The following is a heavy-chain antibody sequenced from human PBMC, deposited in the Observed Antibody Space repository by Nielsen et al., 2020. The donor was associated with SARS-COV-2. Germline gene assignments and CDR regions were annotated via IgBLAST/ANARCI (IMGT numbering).Heavy chain of an antibody. CDR1: GASVSSNSAA. D-gene: IGHD6-13*01. CDR3: ARVRYSSSWYHIDY. V-gene: IGHV6-1*01. J-gene: IGHJ4*02. Sequence: SETLSLTCAISGASVSSNSAAWNWIRQSPSRGLEWLGRTYYRSKWYNDYAVSVKSRITINPDTSKNQFSLQLNSVTPEDTAVYYCARVRYSSSWYHIDYWGQGTLVTVSS. CDR2: TYYRSKWYN.